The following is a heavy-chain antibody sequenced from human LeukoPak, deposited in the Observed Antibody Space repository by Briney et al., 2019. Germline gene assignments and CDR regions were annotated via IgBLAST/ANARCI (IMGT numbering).Heavy chain of an antibody. CDR1: GGSIHTYN. J-gene: IGHJ4*02. CDR2: NNFAGRG. CDR3: ARDRQHSYGSDLDH. D-gene: IGHD5-18*01. V-gene: IGHV4-4*07. Sequence: SETLSLTCTVSGGSIHTYNWMWIRQPAGKGLEFIGRNNFAGRGYYTPSLKSRVTISVDSPSNQFSLELTSVTAADTAVYYCARDRQHSYGSDLDHWGQGILVTVSS.